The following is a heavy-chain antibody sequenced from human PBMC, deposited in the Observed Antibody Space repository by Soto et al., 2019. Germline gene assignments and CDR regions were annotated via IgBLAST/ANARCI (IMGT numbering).Heavy chain of an antibody. D-gene: IGHD3-3*01. CDR1: GGSFSIYY. J-gene: IGHJ4*02. V-gene: IGHV4-34*02. CDR2: INHSGRT. CDR3: ARATWSREIDY. Sequence: QVQLQQWGAGLLKPSETLSLTCAVNGGSFSIYYWSWIRQPPGKGLEWIGEINHSGRTNYNPSLKSRVAISQTPSNNQFSLNLSSVTAADTAVYYCARATWSREIDYWGQGTLVTVSS.